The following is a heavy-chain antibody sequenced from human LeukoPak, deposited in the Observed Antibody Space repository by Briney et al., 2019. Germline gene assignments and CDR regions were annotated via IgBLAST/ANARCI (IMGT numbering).Heavy chain of an antibody. CDR3: ARDGAVNIPRFDP. CDR2: ISAYNGNT. V-gene: IGHV1-18*01. J-gene: IGHJ5*02. CDR1: GYTFTSYG. D-gene: IGHD1-26*01. Sequence: ASVKVSCKASGYTFTSYGISWVRQAPGQGLEWMGWISAYNGNTNYAQKLQGRVTMTTEKSTSTAYMELRSLRSDDTAMYYCARDGAVNIPRFDPWGQGTLVTVSS.